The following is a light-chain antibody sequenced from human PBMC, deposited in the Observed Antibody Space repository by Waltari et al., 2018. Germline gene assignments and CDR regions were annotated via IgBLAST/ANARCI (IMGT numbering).Light chain of an antibody. V-gene: IGLV1-40*01. CDR3: QSYDNSLGGSKV. CDR2: GNS. J-gene: IGLJ2*01. CDR1: SSHIGADYD. Sequence: QSVLTQPPSVSGALGQRVTISCTGSSSHIGADYDVHWYQQVPGTAPKLLISGNSVRAYGVPAWFAASESGTAASLAITGRQAEDEADYYCQSYDNSLGGSKVVVGGTRLSVL.